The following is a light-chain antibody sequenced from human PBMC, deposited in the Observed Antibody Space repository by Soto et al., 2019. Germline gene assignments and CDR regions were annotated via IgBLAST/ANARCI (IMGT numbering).Light chain of an antibody. Sequence: QSVLTQPPSASGSPGQSVTISCTGTSSDVGGYNYVSWYQQHPGKAPKLMIYEVSKRPSGVPDRFSGSKSGNTASLTVSGLQAEDEADYYCSSSRVFGGGTKVTVL. CDR2: EVS. J-gene: IGLJ2*01. CDR3: SSSRV. CDR1: SSDVGGYNY. V-gene: IGLV2-8*01.